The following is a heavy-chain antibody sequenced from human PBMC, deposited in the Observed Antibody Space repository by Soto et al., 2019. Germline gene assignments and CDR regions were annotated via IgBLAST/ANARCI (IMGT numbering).Heavy chain of an antibody. CDR2: IYHSGST. D-gene: IGHD3-22*01. CDR1: GGSISSDDYY. V-gene: IGHV4-30-4*01. CDR3: ARGRAYYDSSGYYYIDH. J-gene: IGHJ4*02. Sequence: SETLSLTCIVSGGSISSDDYYCIWIRQPPGKGLEWIGYIYHSGSTYYNPSLKSRISISVDTSKNQFSLKLSSVTAADTAVYFCARGRAYYDSSGYYYIDHWGQGALVTVSS.